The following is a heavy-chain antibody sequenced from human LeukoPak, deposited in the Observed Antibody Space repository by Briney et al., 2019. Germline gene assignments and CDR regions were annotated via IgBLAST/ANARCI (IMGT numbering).Heavy chain of an antibody. Sequence: GGSLRLSCAASGFTFSSYAMSWVRQAPGKGLEWVSAISGSGGSTYYADSVKGRFTISRDNSKNTLYLQMNSLRAEDTAVYYCAKPPNYDSSGYPFDYWGQGTLVTVSS. V-gene: IGHV3-23*01. CDR1: GFTFSSYA. J-gene: IGHJ4*02. CDR2: ISGSGGST. CDR3: AKPPNYDSSGYPFDY. D-gene: IGHD3-22*01.